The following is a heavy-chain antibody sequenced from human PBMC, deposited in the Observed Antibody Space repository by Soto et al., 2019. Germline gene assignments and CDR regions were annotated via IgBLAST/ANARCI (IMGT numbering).Heavy chain of an antibody. CDR1: GFTFDDYG. CDR3: SRLYSSGWYGPGRY. Sequence: EVQLVESGGGVVRPGGSLRLSCAASGFTFDDYGMSWVRQAPGKGMEWVSGINWNGGSTGYADSVKGRFTISRDNAKNSLYLQMNSLRAEDTALYYCSRLYSSGWYGPGRYWGQGTLVTVSS. D-gene: IGHD6-19*01. CDR2: INWNGGST. V-gene: IGHV3-20*04. J-gene: IGHJ4*02.